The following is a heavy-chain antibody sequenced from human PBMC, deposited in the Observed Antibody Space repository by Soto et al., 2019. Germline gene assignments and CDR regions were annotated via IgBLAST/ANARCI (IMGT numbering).Heavy chain of an antibody. J-gene: IGHJ4*02. CDR2: FDPEDGET. CDR3: AAGGTRWLHSPFDY. D-gene: IGHD1-1*01. V-gene: IGHV1-24*01. CDR1: GHTLTELS. Sequence: QVQLLQSGAEVKKPGASVKVSCKVSGHTLTELSMHWVRQAPGRGLEWMGGFDPEDGETISAQTFQGRVTMTEDTSTDSTYMELTSLRSEDTAVYYCAAGGTRWLHSPFDYWGQGTLVTISS.